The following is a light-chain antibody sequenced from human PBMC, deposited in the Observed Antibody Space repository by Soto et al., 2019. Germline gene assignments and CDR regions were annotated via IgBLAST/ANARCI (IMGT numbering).Light chain of an antibody. J-gene: IGKJ2*01. Sequence: DIQMTQSPSSLSASVGGRVTISCRASQTISNYLNWYKQKPGKAPNLLIYAASSLQSGVPSRFSGSGSGTDFTLTITSLQPEDFVTYYCQQSYITPYTFGQGTKLEI. CDR1: QTISNY. CDR3: QQSYITPYT. CDR2: AAS. V-gene: IGKV1-39*01.